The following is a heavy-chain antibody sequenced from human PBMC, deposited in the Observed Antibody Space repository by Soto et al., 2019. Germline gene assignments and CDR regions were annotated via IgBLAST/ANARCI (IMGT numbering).Heavy chain of an antibody. V-gene: IGHV4-34*01. Sequence: QVQLQQWGAGLLKPSETLSLTCAVYGGSFSGYYWSWIRQPPGKGLEWMGEINHSGSTNYNPSLKSRVTISVDTSKNQFSLKLSSVTAADTAVYYCARGSSSWYGIDYWGQGTLVTVSS. CDR3: ARGSSSWYGIDY. J-gene: IGHJ4*02. CDR1: GGSFSGYY. CDR2: INHSGST. D-gene: IGHD6-13*01.